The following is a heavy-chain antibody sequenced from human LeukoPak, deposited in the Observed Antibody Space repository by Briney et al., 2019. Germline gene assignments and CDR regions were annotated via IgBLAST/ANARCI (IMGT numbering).Heavy chain of an antibody. CDR2: TYYRSKWYN. V-gene: IGHV6-1*01. D-gene: IGHD6-6*01. CDR1: GDSVSSNSAA. J-gene: IGHJ4*02. CDR3: ARGARIYSSSSYYFDY. Sequence: SQTLSLTCAISGDSVSSNSAAWNWIRQSPSRGLEWLGRTYYRSKWYNDYAVSVKSRITINPDTSKNQFSLQLNSVTPEDTAVYYCARGARIYSSSSYYFDYWGQGTLVTVSS.